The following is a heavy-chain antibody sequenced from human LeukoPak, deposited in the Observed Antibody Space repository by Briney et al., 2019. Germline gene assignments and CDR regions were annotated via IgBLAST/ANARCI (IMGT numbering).Heavy chain of an antibody. CDR1: GFTFSTYS. CDR2: ISSSSSTI. J-gene: IGHJ4*02. Sequence: GGSLRLSCAASGFTFSTYSMNWVRRAPGKGLEWVSYISSSSSTIYYADSVKGRFTISRDNAKNSLYLQMNSLRAEDTAAYYCARGSTYYGSSGQVPFDYWGQGTLVTVSS. D-gene: IGHD3-22*01. CDR3: ARGSTYYGSSGQVPFDY. V-gene: IGHV3-48*01.